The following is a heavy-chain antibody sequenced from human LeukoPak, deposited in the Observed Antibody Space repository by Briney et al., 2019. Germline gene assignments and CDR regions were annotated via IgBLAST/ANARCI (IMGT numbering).Heavy chain of an antibody. CDR2: ISSSSSYI. CDR1: GFTFSSYS. Sequence: PGGSLRLSCAASGFTFSSYSMNWVRQAPGKGLEWVSSISSSSSYIYYADSVKGRFTISRDNAKNSLYLQMNSLRAEDTAVYYCARDLDDGVCSGGSCYSAIGFDYWGQGNLVTVSS. V-gene: IGHV3-21*01. CDR3: ARDLDDGVCSGGSCYSAIGFDY. D-gene: IGHD2-15*01. J-gene: IGHJ4*02.